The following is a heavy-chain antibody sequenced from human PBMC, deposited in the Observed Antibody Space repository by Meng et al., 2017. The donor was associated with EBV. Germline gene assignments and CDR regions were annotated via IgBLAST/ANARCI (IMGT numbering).Heavy chain of an antibody. Sequence: QISFKESGPTLVKPTQPLSLTCTFSGFSLSTSGVGVGWIRQPPGKALEWLALIYWDDDKRYSPSLKSRLTITKDTSKNQVVLTMTNMDPVDAATYYCAHIKAARPFDYWGQGTLVTVSS. V-gene: IGHV2-5*02. CDR2: IYWDDDK. D-gene: IGHD6-6*01. CDR1: GFSLSTSGVG. J-gene: IGHJ4*02. CDR3: AHIKAARPFDY.